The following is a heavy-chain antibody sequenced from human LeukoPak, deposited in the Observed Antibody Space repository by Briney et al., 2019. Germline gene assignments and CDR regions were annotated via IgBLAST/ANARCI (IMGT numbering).Heavy chain of an antibody. CDR2: IWFDGSNK. V-gene: IGHV3-33*01. J-gene: IGHJ5*02. Sequence: PGRSLRLSCVTSGFTFSGYGMHWVRQAPGKGLEWVAVIWFDGSNKYYADSVKGRFTISRDNSKNTLYLQMSSLRVEDTAVYYCARDLWRTINYDSSGSGADHWGQGTLVTVSS. D-gene: IGHD3-22*01. CDR1: GFTFSGYG. CDR3: ARDLWRTINYDSSGSGADH.